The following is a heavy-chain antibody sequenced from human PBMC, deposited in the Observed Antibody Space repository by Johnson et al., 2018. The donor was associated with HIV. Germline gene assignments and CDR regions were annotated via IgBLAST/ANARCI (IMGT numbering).Heavy chain of an antibody. J-gene: IGHJ3*01. CDR2: ISYDGSNK. CDR3: AKDDRISS. CDR1: RFSVSSNE. D-gene: IGHD1-14*01. V-gene: IGHV3-30-3*01. Sequence: QVQLVESRGVLVQPGGSLRLSCAAPRFSVSSNEMSWVRQGPGKGLEWVAVISYDGSNKYYADSVKGRFTISRDNAKSSLYLQMNSLRPEDTALYYCAKDDRISSWGQGTMVIVSS.